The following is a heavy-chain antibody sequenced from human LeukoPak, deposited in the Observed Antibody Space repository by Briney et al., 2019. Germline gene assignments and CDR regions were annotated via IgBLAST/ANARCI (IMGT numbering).Heavy chain of an antibody. D-gene: IGHD2-15*01. CDR3: ARAGYCSRGICYSFDY. J-gene: IGHJ4*02. V-gene: IGHV3-11*01. CDR2: ISNSGRTI. CDR1: GFTFSDYY. Sequence: GESLRLSCTASGFTFSDYYMSWVRQAPGKGLEWVSYISNSGRTIYYADSVKGRFTISRDNAKNSLYLQMDSLRAEDAAVYYCARAGYCSRGICYSFDYWGQGTLVTVSS.